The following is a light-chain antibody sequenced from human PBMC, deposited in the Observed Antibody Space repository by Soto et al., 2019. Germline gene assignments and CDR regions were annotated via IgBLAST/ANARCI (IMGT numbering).Light chain of an antibody. CDR1: QSVSSN. J-gene: IGKJ5*01. V-gene: IGKV3-15*01. Sequence: EIVMTQSPATLSVSPGERATLSCRASQSVSSNLAWYQQKPGQAPRLIYGASTRATGIPARFSGSGSGTEFTLTISSLQSEDFAVYYCQQYNNCPPSFGQGTRLEIK. CDR3: QQYNNCPPS. CDR2: GAS.